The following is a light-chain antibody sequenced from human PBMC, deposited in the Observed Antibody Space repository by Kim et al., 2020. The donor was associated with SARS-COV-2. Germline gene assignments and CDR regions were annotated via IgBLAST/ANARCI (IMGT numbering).Light chain of an antibody. CDR1: SSDVGGYNY. CDR3: SSYASSGIWV. Sequence: QSALTQPASVSGSPGQSITISCTGTSSDVGGYNYVSWYQQHPGKAPKIIIHDVSKRPSGVSNRFSGSKSGITASLTISGLQAEDEADYYCSSYASSGIWVFGGGTQLTVL. CDR2: DVS. J-gene: IGLJ3*02. V-gene: IGLV2-14*01.